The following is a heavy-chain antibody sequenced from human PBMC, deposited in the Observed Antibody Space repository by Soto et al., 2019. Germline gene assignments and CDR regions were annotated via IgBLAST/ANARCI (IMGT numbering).Heavy chain of an antibody. CDR1: GFTFSSYT. CDR3: ARGYCSGGSCYDRFDY. Sequence: GGSLRLSCAASGFTFSSYTMSWVRQAPGKGLDWVSYISSSSSTIYYADSVKGRFTISRDNAKNSLYLQMNSLRAEDTAVYYCARGYCSGGSCYDRFDYWGQGTLVTVSS. J-gene: IGHJ4*02. V-gene: IGHV3-48*04. D-gene: IGHD2-15*01. CDR2: ISSSSSTI.